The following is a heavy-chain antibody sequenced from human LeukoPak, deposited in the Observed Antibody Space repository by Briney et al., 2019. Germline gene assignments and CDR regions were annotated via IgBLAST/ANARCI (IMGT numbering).Heavy chain of an antibody. CDR3: AREDGGGIDY. V-gene: IGHV3-30*02. CDR1: GFTFSSYG. CDR2: IRYDGSDK. Sequence: GGSLRLSCAASGFTFSSYGIHWVRQAPVKGLEWVAFIRYDGSDKYFADIVKGRFTISRDNSKNTVYLQMNSLRVEDTAIYYCAREDGGGIDYWGQGTLVTVSS. J-gene: IGHJ4*02. D-gene: IGHD5-24*01.